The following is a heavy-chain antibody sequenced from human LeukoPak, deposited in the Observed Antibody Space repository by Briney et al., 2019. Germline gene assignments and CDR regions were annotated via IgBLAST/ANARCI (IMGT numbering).Heavy chain of an antibody. Sequence: SETLSLTCTVSGGYIITSGHYWGWIRQPPGKGLEWIGSIYYTGVTNTNPFFRSRMSISVDTSKNQFSLNLTSVTAADAAVYYCAGERSSSGGHNWFDPWGQGTLVTVSS. D-gene: IGHD4-23*01. J-gene: IGHJ5*02. CDR1: GGYIITSGHY. CDR2: IYYTGVT. V-gene: IGHV4-39*07. CDR3: AGERSSSGGHNWFDP.